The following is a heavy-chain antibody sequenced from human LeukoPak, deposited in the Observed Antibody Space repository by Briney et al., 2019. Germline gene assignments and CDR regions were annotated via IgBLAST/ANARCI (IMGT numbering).Heavy chain of an antibody. V-gene: IGHV3-30*02. J-gene: IGHJ5*02. D-gene: IGHD2-15*01. CDR3: ARDQARILYL. Sequence: GGSLRLSCAASGFTFSNYGMHWVRQAPGKGLEWVAFIQYDGSIKYYADSVKGRFTISRDNAKNSLYLQMNSLRAEDTAVYYCARDQARILYLWGQGTLVTVSS. CDR2: IQYDGSIK. CDR1: GFTFSNYG.